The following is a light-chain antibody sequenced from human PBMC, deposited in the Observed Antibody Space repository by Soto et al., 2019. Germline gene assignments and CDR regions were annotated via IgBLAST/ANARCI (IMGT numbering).Light chain of an antibody. CDR3: QQYGSSPIT. V-gene: IGKV3-20*01. J-gene: IGKJ5*01. Sequence: ENVLTQSPGTLSLSPGERATLSCRASQTVSSTYLAWYQQKPGQAPRLLIYGASSRATGFPDRFSGTVSGTDFTLTISRLEPEDFAVYYCQQYGSSPITFGQGTRLEIK. CDR2: GAS. CDR1: QTVSSTY.